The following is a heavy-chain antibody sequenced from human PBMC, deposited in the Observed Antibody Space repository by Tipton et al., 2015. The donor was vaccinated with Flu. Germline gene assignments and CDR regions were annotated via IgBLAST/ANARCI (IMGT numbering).Heavy chain of an antibody. D-gene: IGHD3-3*01. CDR1: GFTVSSNY. CDR2: IYSGGST. J-gene: IGHJ6*02. CDR3: AGRGLTYYDFWSGPSLYYYGMDV. V-gene: IGHV3-53*01. Sequence: SLRLSCAASGFTVSSNYMSWVRQAPGKGLEWVSVIYSGGSTYYADSVKGRFTISRDNSKNTLYLQMNSLRAEDTAVYYCAGRGLTYYDFWSGPSLYYYGMDVWGQGTTVTVPS.